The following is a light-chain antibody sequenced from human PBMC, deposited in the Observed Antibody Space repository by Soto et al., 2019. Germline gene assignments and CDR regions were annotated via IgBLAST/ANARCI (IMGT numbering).Light chain of an antibody. CDR2: KAS. J-gene: IGKJ1*01. V-gene: IGKV1-5*03. CDR1: QSLSSW. Sequence: DIQMTQSPSTLSASVGDRVTITCRASQSLSSWLAWYQQKPGKAPNLLNYKASSLESGVPSRFSGSGSGTEFTLTISSLQPDDFATFYCQQYNSYPWTFGQGTKVEIK. CDR3: QQYNSYPWT.